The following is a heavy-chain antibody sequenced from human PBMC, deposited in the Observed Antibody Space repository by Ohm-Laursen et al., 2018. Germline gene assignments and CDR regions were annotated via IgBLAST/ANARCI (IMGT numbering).Heavy chain of an antibody. Sequence: TLSLTCTVSGGSIRSYYWSWIRQPPGKGLEWIGYIYYSGSTNYNPSLKSRVTISVDTSTNQFSLKLSSVTAADTAVYYCARGGYSSGWLIDYWGQGTLVAVSS. J-gene: IGHJ4*02. V-gene: IGHV4-59*01. CDR2: IYYSGST. D-gene: IGHD6-19*01. CDR1: GGSIRSYY. CDR3: ARGGYSSGWLIDY.